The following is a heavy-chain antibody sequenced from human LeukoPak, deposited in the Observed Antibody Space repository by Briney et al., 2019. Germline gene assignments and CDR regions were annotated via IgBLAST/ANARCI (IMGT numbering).Heavy chain of an antibody. CDR3: ARATYNDITMIVVVIDDAFDI. Sequence: GGSLRLSCAASGFTFSSYGMHWVRQAPGKGLEWVAFIRYDGSNKYYADSVKGRFTISRDNSKNTLYLQMNSLRAEDTAVYYCARATYNDITMIVVVIDDAFDIWGQGTMVTVSS. CDR1: GFTFSSYG. V-gene: IGHV3-30*02. J-gene: IGHJ3*02. D-gene: IGHD3-22*01. CDR2: IRYDGSNK.